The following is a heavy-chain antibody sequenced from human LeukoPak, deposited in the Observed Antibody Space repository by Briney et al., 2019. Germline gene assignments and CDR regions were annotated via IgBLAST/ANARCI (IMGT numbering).Heavy chain of an antibody. V-gene: IGHV1-2*02. CDR3: ARDVSRGYSYGSSLEFDY. CDR1: GYTFTGYY. Sequence: GASVKVSCKASGYTFTGYYMHWVRQAPGQGLEWMGWINPNSGGTNYAQKFQGRVTMTRDTSISTAYMELSRLRSDDTAVYYCARDVSRGYSYGSSLEFDYWGQGTLVTVSS. J-gene: IGHJ4*02. CDR2: INPNSGGT. D-gene: IGHD5-18*01.